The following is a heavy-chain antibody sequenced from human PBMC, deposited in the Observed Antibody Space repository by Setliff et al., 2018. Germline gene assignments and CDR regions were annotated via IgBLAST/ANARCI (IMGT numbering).Heavy chain of an antibody. CDR2: IHHSGET. V-gene: IGHV4-31*03. CDR1: GGSVSSSSYY. CDR3: ARARDGIDFDYFDY. Sequence: SETLSLTCTVSGGSVSSSSYYWGWIRQHPGKGLEWIGYIHHSGETFYNPSLRSRVIISVDTSKNQFSLKVTSLIAADTAVYYCARARDGIDFDYFDYWGRGTPVTVSS. J-gene: IGHJ4*02.